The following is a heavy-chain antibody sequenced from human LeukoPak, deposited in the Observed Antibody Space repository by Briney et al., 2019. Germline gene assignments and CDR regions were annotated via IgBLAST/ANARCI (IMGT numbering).Heavy chain of an antibody. J-gene: IGHJ4*02. CDR1: GGSISSYY. V-gene: IGHV4-59*01. D-gene: IGHD1-26*01. CDR2: TSYSGST. CDR3: ARGGVGATNYFDY. Sequence: PSETLSLTCTVSGGSISSYYWSWIRQPPGEGLEWIGYTSYSGSTNYNPSLKSRVTISVDTSKNQFSLKLSSVTAADTAVYYCARGGVGATNYFDYWGQGTLVTVSS.